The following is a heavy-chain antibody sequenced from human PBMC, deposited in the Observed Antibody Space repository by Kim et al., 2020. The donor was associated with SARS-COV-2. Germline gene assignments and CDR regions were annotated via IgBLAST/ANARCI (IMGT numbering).Heavy chain of an antibody. CDR1: GFTFSSYS. V-gene: IGHV3-23*01. CDR2: INGSGGST. CDR3: AKRTSAVQEWLFFNGFDI. J-gene: IGHJ3*02. Sequence: GGSLRLSCAASGFTFSSYSMSWVRQAPGKGLEWVSAINGSGGSTYYADSVKGRFTISRDNSRNTLYLQMNSLRAEDTAVYYCAKRTSAVQEWLFFNGFDIWGEGTRVSVSS. D-gene: IGHD6-19*01.